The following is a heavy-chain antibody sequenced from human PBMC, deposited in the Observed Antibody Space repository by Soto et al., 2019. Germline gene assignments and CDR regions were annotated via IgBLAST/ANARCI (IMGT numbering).Heavy chain of an antibody. CDR2: ISGSGGST. Sequence: PGGSLRLSCAASGFTFSSYAMSWVRQAPGKGLEWVSAISGSGGSTYYADSVKGRFTISRDNSKSTLYLQMNSLRAEDTAVYYCAKSRYGDFNSYYFDYWGQGTLVTVSS. V-gene: IGHV3-23*01. CDR1: GFTFSSYA. D-gene: IGHD4-17*01. J-gene: IGHJ4*02. CDR3: AKSRYGDFNSYYFDY.